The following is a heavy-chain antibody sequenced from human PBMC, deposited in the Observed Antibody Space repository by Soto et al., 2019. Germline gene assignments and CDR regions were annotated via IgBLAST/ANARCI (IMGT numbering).Heavy chain of an antibody. D-gene: IGHD3-3*01. J-gene: IGHJ5*02. CDR1: GGSISSGGYS. CDR3: VRDRVSDFLGWFDP. CDR2: IYHSGST. V-gene: IGHV4-30-2*01. Sequence: QLQLQESGSGLVKPSQTLSLTCAVSGGSISSGGYSWSWIRQPPGKGLEWIGYIYHSGSTYYNPSLKSRVTISVDRSKNQFSLKLSSVTAADTAVYYCVRDRVSDFLGWFDPWGQGTLVTVSS.